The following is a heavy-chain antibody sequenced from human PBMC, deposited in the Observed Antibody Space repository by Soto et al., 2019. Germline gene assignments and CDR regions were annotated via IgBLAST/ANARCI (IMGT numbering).Heavy chain of an antibody. CDR2: IYHSGST. CDR1: GGSISSGGYS. Sequence: SETLSLTCAVSGGSISSGGYSWSWIRQPPGKGLEWIGYIYHSGSTYYNPSLKSRVTISVDRSKNQFSLKLSSVTAADTAVYYCARVSYDSSGYYGYTFDYWGQGTLVTVSS. CDR3: ARVSYDSSGYYGYTFDY. V-gene: IGHV4-30-2*01. D-gene: IGHD3-22*01. J-gene: IGHJ4*02.